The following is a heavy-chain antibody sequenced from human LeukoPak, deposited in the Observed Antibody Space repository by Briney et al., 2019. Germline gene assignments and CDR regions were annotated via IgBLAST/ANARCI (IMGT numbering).Heavy chain of an antibody. V-gene: IGHV3-7*01. CDR3: AREDRYSSSWYYY. D-gene: IGHD6-13*01. CDR1: GFTFSSYW. Sequence: GGSLRLSCAASGFTFSSYWMSWVRQAPGKGLEWVANIKQDGSEKYYVDSVKGRFTISRDNAKNSLHLQMNSLRAEDTAVYYCAREDRYSSSWYYYWGQGTLVTVSS. J-gene: IGHJ4*02. CDR2: IKQDGSEK.